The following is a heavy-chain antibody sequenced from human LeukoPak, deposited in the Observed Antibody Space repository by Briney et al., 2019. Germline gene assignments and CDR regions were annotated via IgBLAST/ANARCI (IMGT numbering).Heavy chain of an antibody. J-gene: IGHJ4*02. CDR2: ISGSSGST. CDR1: GFTFSSYA. CDR3: AKDRGTAMVPLDY. Sequence: GGSLRLSCAASGFTFSSYAMSWVRQAPGEGLEWVSAISGSSGSTYYADSVKGRFTISRDNSKNTLYLQMNSLRAEDTAVYYCAKDRGTAMVPLDYWGQGTLVTVSS. V-gene: IGHV3-23*01. D-gene: IGHD5-18*01.